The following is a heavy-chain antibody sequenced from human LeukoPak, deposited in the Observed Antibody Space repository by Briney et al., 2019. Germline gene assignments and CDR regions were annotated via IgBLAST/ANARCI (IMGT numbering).Heavy chain of an antibody. D-gene: IGHD5-24*01. J-gene: IGHJ6*02. CDR1: GYTFTSYY. CDR3: ARDEVATIKYYYGMDV. Sequence: ASVKVSCKASGYTFTSYYIHWVRQAPGQGLEWMGILNPSGGSTISAQKFQGRVTMTRDTSTSTVYMELSSLRSEDTAVYYCARDEVATIKYYYGMDVWGQGSTVTVSS. V-gene: IGHV1-46*01. CDR2: LNPSGGST.